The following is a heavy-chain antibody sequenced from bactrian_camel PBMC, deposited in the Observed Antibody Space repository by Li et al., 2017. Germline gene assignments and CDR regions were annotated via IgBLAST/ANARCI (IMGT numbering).Heavy chain of an antibody. CDR3: AAHRRSCRPSASIADFRY. D-gene: IGHD1*01. CDR2: FYTAGGGT. CDR1: RDTLSSYC. V-gene: IGHV3S28*01. Sequence: QLVESGGGLVQAGGSLNVSCEASRDTLSSYCMGWFRQAPGKERVAVARFYTAGGGTYYADSVKGRFTISQDNAANTLYLQMNSLQPEDTAMYYCAAHRRSCRPSASIADFRYWGQGTQVTVS. J-gene: IGHJ6*01.